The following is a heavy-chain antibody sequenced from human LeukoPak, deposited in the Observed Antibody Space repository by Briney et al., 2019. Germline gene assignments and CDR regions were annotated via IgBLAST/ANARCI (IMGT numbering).Heavy chain of an antibody. Sequence: GRSLRLSCVGSGFTVLDHAMHWFRQAPGKGLEWVSGIGWSSGRIDYADSVKGRFTSSRDNAKNSLYLQMNSLRAEDTAIYYCIKDIRPGGMDVWGQGITVTVSS. CDR3: IKDIRPGGMDV. CDR1: GFTVLDHA. CDR2: IGWSSGRI. D-gene: IGHD1-14*01. V-gene: IGHV3-9*01. J-gene: IGHJ6*02.